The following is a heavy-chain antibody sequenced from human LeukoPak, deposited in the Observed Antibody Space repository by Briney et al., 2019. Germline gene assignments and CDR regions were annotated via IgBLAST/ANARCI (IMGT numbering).Heavy chain of an antibody. J-gene: IGHJ4*02. CDR3: AKDLMVVTPGYPDY. CDR1: GFSVNNNY. V-gene: IGHV3-23*01. Sequence: HSGGTLRLSCAAYGFSVNNNYMNWVRQAPGKGLEWVSAISGSGGSTYYADSVKGRFTISRDNSKNTLYLQMNSLRTEDTAVYYCAKDLMVVTPGYPDYWGQGTLVTVSS. D-gene: IGHD2-15*01. CDR2: ISGSGGST.